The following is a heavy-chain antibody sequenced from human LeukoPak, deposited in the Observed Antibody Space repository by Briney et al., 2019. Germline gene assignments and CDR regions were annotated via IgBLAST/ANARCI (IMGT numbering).Heavy chain of an antibody. Sequence: ASVKVSCKVSGYTLTELSMHWVRQAPGQGLEWMGWISAYNGNTNYAQKLQGRVTMTTDTPTSTAYMELRSLRSDDTAVYYCARKSEWFGECFDYWGQGTLVTVSS. CDR2: ISAYNGNT. J-gene: IGHJ4*02. V-gene: IGHV1-18*01. CDR1: GYTLTELS. CDR3: ARKSEWFGECFDY. D-gene: IGHD3-10*01.